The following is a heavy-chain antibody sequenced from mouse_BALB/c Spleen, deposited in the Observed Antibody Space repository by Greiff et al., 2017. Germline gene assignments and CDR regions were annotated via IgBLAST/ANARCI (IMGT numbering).Heavy chain of an antibody. D-gene: IGHD1-1*01. Sequence: QVQLQQPGAELVKPGASVKLSCKASGYTFTSYWMHWVKQRPGQGLEWIGEIDPSDSYTNYNQKFKGKATLTVDKSSSTAYMQLSSLTSEDSAVYYCARSLDYYGSSYVGFADWGQGTLVTVSA. V-gene: IGHV1-69*02. CDR2: IDPSDSYT. CDR1: GYTFTSYW. CDR3: ARSLDYYGSSYVGFAD. J-gene: IGHJ3*01.